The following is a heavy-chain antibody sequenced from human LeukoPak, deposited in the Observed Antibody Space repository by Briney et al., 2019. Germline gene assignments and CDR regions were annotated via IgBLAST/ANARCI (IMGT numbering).Heavy chain of an antibody. V-gene: IGHV1-2*02. D-gene: IGHD2-2*01. CDR2: INPNSGGT. Sequence: ASVKVSCKASGYTFTGYYMHWVRQAPGQGLEWMGWINPNSGGTNYAQKFQGRVTMTRDTSISTAYMELSRLRSDDTAVYYCARGGYCSSTSCYVMDVWGKGTTVTVSS. J-gene: IGHJ6*04. CDR1: GYTFTGYY. CDR3: ARGGYCSSTSCYVMDV.